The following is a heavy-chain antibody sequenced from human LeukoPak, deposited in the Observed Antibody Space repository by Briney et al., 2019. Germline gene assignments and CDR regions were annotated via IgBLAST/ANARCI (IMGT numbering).Heavy chain of an antibody. Sequence: SQTLSLTWTVSGGSISSGDYYWSWIRQPPGKGLEWIGYIYYSGSTYYNPSLKSRVTISVDTSKNQFSLKLSSVTAADTAVYYCARDTLNDYGDLNWFDPWGQGTLVTVSS. CDR3: ARDTLNDYGDLNWFDP. V-gene: IGHV4-30-4*08. CDR2: IYYSGST. CDR1: GGSISSGDYY. J-gene: IGHJ5*02. D-gene: IGHD4-17*01.